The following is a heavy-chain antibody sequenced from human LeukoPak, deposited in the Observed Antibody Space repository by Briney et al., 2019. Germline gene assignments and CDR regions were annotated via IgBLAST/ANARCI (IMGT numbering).Heavy chain of an antibody. V-gene: IGHV3-53*01. CDR1: GVTFSSNS. D-gene: IGHD4-23*01. CDR2: IYSDNT. J-gene: IGHJ4*02. Sequence: GGSLRLSCTVSGVTFSSNSMSWVRQAPGKGLEWVSFIYSDNTHYSDSVKSRFTISTDNSKNTQYLQMNSLRAEDTAVSYCARRAGVYSHPYDYWGQGTLVTVSS. CDR3: ARRAGVYSHPYDY.